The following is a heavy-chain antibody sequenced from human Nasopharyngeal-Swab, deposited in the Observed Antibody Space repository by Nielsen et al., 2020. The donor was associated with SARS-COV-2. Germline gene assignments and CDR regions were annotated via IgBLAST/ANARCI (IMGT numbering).Heavy chain of an antibody. J-gene: IGHJ4*02. CDR2: IYTSGST. CDR1: GGSISSGSYY. V-gene: IGHV4-61*02. Sequence: SETLSLTCTVSGGSISSGSYYWSWIRQPAGKGLEWIGRIYTSGSTNYNPSLKSRVTISVDTSKNQLSLRLSSVTAADTAVYYCARTGFWSGLYELFDYWGQGSLVTVSS. CDR3: ARTGFWSGLYELFDY. D-gene: IGHD3-3*01.